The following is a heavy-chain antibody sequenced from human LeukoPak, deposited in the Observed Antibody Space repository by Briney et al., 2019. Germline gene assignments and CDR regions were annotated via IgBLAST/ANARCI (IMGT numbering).Heavy chain of an antibody. J-gene: IGHJ4*02. CDR3: AREEDSYGYFDFDY. Sequence: SETLSLTCTVSGYSISSGYYWGWIRQPPGKGLEWIGSIYHSGSTYYNPSLKSRVTISVDTSKNKFSLKLSSVTVADTAVYYCAREEDSYGYFDFDYWGQGTLVTVSS. V-gene: IGHV4-38-2*02. CDR2: IYHSGST. CDR1: GYSISSGYY. D-gene: IGHD5-18*01.